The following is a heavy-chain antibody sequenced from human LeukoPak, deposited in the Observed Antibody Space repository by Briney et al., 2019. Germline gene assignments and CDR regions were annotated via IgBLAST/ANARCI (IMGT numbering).Heavy chain of an antibody. D-gene: IGHD3-22*01. CDR3: GREGYDNSGYYTMVDY. Sequence: SETLSLTCAVYGGSLSGYYWSWIRQPPGKGLEWIGEINHSGSTNYDPSLKSRVTISVDTSKNQFSLKLSSVTAADTAVYYCGREGYDNSGYYTMVDYWGQGTLVTVSS. CDR2: INHSGST. V-gene: IGHV4-34*01. CDR1: GGSLSGYY. J-gene: IGHJ4*02.